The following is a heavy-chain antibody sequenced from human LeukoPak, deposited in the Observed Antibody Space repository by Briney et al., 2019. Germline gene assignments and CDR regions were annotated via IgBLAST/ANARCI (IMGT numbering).Heavy chain of an antibody. J-gene: IGHJ4*02. V-gene: IGHV3-23*01. CDR2: ISGSGGST. CDR3: AKGVDYDFWSGYRYYFDY. D-gene: IGHD3-3*01. CDR1: GFTFSSYG. Sequence: GGSLRLSCAASGFTFSSYGMHWVRQAPGKGLEWVSGISGSGGSTNYADSVKGRFTISRDNSKNTLYLQMNSLRSEDTAVYYCAKGVDYDFWSGYRYYFDYWGQGTLVTVSS.